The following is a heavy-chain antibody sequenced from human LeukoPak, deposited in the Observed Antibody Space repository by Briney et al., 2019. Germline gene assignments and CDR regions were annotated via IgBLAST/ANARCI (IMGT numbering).Heavy chain of an antibody. CDR3: ARVAAGQLVVGYYYYMDV. J-gene: IGHJ6*03. CDR2: IYSSGST. Sequence: SQTLSLTCTVSGGSISSGSYYWSWIRQPAGKGLEWIGRIYSSGSTDYNPSLKSRVTMSVDTSKNQFSLKLSSVTAADTAVYYCARVAAGQLVVGYYYYMDVWGKGTTVTVSS. V-gene: IGHV4-61*02. D-gene: IGHD6-6*01. CDR1: GGSISSGSYY.